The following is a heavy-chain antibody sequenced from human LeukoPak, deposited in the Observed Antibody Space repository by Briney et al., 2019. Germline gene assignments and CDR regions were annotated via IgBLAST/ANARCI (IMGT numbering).Heavy chain of an antibody. CDR1: GGSVSTSDYY. J-gene: IGHJ4*02. CDR3: ARVFNS. D-gene: IGHD4-23*01. Sequence: SETLSLTCTVSGGSVSTSDYYWGWIRQSPVKGLEWIGDVFYTGKTNYNPSLRGRATISIDTSKNQFSLKLTYVTAADSAVYYCARVFNSWGQETLVTVSS. CDR2: VFYTGKT. V-gene: IGHV4-39*07.